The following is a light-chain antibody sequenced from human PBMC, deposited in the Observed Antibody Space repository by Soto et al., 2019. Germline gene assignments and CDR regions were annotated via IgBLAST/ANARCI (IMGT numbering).Light chain of an antibody. CDR2: WAS. Sequence: DVVMTQSPDSLAVSLGERATINCRSSQSVLFRSNNKNYLAWYQQKAGQPPKLLISWASSRESGVPDRFSGSGSGTDFTLTIRSLQAADVAVYYCQPYYDTVRTFGQGTKLEFK. J-gene: IGKJ1*01. V-gene: IGKV4-1*01. CDR1: QSVLFRSNNKNY. CDR3: QPYYDTVRT.